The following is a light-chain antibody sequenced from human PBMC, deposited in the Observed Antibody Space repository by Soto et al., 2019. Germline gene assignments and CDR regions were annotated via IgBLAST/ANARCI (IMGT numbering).Light chain of an antibody. J-gene: IGLJ1*01. V-gene: IGLV1-40*01. Sequence: QSVLTQPPSVSGAPGQRVTISCTGSSSNIGAGFDVHWYHQIAGTAPKLLIYANGNRPSGVPDRFSGSKSGTSASLAITGLQAEDEADYYCQSYDRSLSGYVLGTGTKLTVL. CDR3: QSYDRSLSGYV. CDR2: ANG. CDR1: SSNIGAGFD.